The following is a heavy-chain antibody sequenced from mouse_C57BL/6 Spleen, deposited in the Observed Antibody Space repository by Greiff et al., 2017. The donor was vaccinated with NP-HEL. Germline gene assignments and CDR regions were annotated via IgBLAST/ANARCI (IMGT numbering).Heavy chain of an antibody. Sequence: QVQLKQSGAELVRPGASVTLSCKASGYTFTDYEMHWVKQTPVHGLEWIGAIDPETGGTTYNQKFKGKAILTADKSSSTAYMELRSLTSEDSAVYYCTHYGNYEGYWGQGTTLTVSS. CDR3: THYGNYEGY. J-gene: IGHJ2*01. CDR1: GYTFTDYE. V-gene: IGHV1-15*01. D-gene: IGHD2-1*01. CDR2: IDPETGGT.